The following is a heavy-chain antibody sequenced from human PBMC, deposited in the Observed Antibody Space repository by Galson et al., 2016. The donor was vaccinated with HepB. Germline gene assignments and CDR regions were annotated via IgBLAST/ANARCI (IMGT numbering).Heavy chain of an antibody. V-gene: IGHV3-23*01. Sequence: SLRLSCAASGFTFSSYAMSWVRQAPGKGLEWVSLITGSASSTYYADSVKGRFTISRDNSRNSLFVQMTSLRAEDTAVYYCAKTETPGAPGRIGHLGFWGQGTLVTVSS. CDR2: ITGSASST. D-gene: IGHD1-26*01. J-gene: IGHJ4*02. CDR1: GFTFSSYA. CDR3: AKTETPGAPGRIGHLGF.